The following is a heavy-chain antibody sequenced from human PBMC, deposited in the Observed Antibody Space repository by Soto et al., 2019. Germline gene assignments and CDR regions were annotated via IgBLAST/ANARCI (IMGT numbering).Heavy chain of an antibody. CDR1: GFTFSSYS. D-gene: IGHD5-12*01. J-gene: IGHJ4*02. CDR3: ARIVATSGFFDY. CDR2: ISSSSSYI. V-gene: IGHV3-21*01. Sequence: GSLRLSCAASGFTFSSYSMNWVRQAPGKGLEWVSSISSSSSYIYYADSVKGRFTISRDNAKNSLYLQMNSLRAEDTAVYYCARIVATSGFFDYWGQGTLVTVSS.